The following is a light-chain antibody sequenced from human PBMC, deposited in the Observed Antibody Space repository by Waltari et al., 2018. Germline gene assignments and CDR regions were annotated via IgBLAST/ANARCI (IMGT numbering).Light chain of an antibody. V-gene: IGKV4-1*01. CDR3: QQYYSSPYT. CDR2: WAS. Sequence: DIVMTQSPDSLAVSLGERATIKCKSSQSVFYSPYNQNCLAWYQQKPGQPPELLFYWASTRESGVPDRFSGSGSGTDFTLTISSLQAEDVAFYYCQQYYSSPYTFGQGTKLEI. CDR1: QSVFYSPYNQNC. J-gene: IGKJ2*01.